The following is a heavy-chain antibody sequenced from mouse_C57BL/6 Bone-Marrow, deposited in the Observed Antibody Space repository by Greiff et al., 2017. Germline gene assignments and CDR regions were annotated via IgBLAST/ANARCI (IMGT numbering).Heavy chain of an antibody. CDR3: AGSRWVPYAY. D-gene: IGHD1-1*02. CDR2: IYPRSGNT. V-gene: IGHV1-81*01. CDR1: GYTFTSYG. Sequence: VQLQQSGAELARPGASVKLSCKASGYTFTSYGISWVKQRTGQGLEWIGEIYPRSGNTYYNEKFKGKATLTADKSSSTASMELRSLTSEYAAVYFCAGSRWVPYAYWGQGTLVTVSA. J-gene: IGHJ3*01.